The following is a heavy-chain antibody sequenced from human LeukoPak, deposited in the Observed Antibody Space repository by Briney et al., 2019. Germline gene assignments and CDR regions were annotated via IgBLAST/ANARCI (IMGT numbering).Heavy chain of an antibody. CDR3: ARLRDYYDTSGYYY. V-gene: IGHV4-59*08. CDR2: IYYSGSA. J-gene: IGHJ4*02. Sequence: NPSETLSLTCTVSGGSVTGYYWSWIRQPPGKGLEWIGCIYYSGSATYNPSLKSRVIISADTSNNQFSLRLSSVTAADTAVYYCARLRDYYDTSGYYYWGQGTLVTVSS. CDR1: GGSVTGYY. D-gene: IGHD3-22*01.